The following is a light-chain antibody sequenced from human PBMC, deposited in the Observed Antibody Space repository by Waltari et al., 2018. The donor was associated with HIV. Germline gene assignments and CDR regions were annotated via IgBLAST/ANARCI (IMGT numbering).Light chain of an antibody. Sequence: QSVLTQPPSVSAAPGQKVTMSCSGSSSNIGNNYVSWYQQFPGTPPKLLIYENNKRPSGIPDRFSGSKSGTSATLGITGLQTGDEADYYCGTWDSSLSGGVFGGGTKLTVL. V-gene: IGLV1-51*02. CDR2: ENN. CDR1: SSNIGNNY. J-gene: IGLJ3*02. CDR3: GTWDSSLSGGV.